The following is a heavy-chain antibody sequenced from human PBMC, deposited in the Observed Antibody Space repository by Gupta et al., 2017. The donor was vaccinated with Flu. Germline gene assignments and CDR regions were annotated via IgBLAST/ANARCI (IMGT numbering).Heavy chain of an antibody. Sequence: QVQXQESGPGLVKXSETLSLTCTGSGGSISRYXXXXIRPXPGKGLEWIGYIYFTGSTNYNPSLKSRVTISVDTSKNQFSLKLSSVTAADTAVYYCVRADCSSTSCYRGYFQHWGQGTLVTVSS. CDR3: VRADCSSTSCYRGYFQH. D-gene: IGHD2-2*02. CDR2: IYFTGST. V-gene: IGHV4-59*01. CDR1: GGSISRYX. J-gene: IGHJ1*01.